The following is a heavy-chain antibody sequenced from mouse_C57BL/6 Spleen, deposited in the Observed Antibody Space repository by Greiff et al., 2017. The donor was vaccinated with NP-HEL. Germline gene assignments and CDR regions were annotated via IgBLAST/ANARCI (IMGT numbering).Heavy chain of an antibody. V-gene: IGHV1-7*01. D-gene: IGHD2-1*01. J-gene: IGHJ2*01. CDR2: INPSSGYT. Sequence: VQLQQSGAELAKPGASVKLSCKASGYTFTSYWMHWVKQRPGQGLEWIGYINPSSGYTKYNQKFKDKATLTAYKSSSTAYMQLSSLTYEDSACYYCARVPYGNYADFDYWGQGTTLTVSS. CDR1: GYTFTSYW. CDR3: ARVPYGNYADFDY.